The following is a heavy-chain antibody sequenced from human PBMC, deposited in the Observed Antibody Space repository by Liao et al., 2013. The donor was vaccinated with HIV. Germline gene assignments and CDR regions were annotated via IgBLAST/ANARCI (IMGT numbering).Heavy chain of an antibody. CDR1: GGSISSGTYY. Sequence: QLQLQEAGPGLVKPSETLSLTCTVSGGSISSGTYYWGWIRQPPGKGLEWIGSIYYSGNTYYNPSLTSRVTVSVDTSKKHFSLKLSSVTAADTAVYYCASHNARTSGSYYPEYFQHWGQGTLVTVSS. CDR2: IYYSGNT. V-gene: IGHV4-39*07. D-gene: IGHD1-26*01. CDR3: ASHNARTSGSYYPEYFQH. J-gene: IGHJ1*01.